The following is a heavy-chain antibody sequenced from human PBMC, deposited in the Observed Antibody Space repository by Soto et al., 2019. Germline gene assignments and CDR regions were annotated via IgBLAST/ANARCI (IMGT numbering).Heavy chain of an antibody. Sequence: GGSLRLSCAASGFTLSRYAMHWVRQAPGKGPEWVATIWYDGSKEYYADSVKGRFTISRDLSKNTLYLQMDSLRAEDTALNYCAKDPGYDGFDFEYWGQGALVTVSS. CDR3: AKDPGYDGFDFEY. CDR2: IWYDGSKE. CDR1: GFTLSRYA. V-gene: IGHV3-33*06. J-gene: IGHJ4*02. D-gene: IGHD5-12*01.